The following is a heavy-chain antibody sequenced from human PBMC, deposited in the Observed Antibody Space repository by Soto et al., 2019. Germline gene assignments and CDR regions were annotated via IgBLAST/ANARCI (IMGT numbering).Heavy chain of an antibody. D-gene: IGHD3-3*01. CDR1: GFTFSSDS. CDR2: ISGSGDST. Sequence: GSLILSCAASGFTFSSDSMSWVRQAPGKGLEWVSAISGSGDSTYYADSVKGRFTISRDNSKNTLYLQMNSLRAEDTAVYYCAKARAQYYDFWSGYPVDYWGQGTLVTVSS. J-gene: IGHJ4*02. V-gene: IGHV3-23*01. CDR3: AKARAQYYDFWSGYPVDY.